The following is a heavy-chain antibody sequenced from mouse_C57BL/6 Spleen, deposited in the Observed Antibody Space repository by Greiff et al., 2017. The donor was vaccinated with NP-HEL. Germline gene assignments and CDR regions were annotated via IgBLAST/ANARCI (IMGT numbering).Heavy chain of an antibody. CDR2: IWSGGST. CDR3: ARNRYYGSSMAWFAY. J-gene: IGHJ3*01. V-gene: IGHV2-2*01. D-gene: IGHD1-1*01. CDR1: GFSLTSYG. Sequence: VMLVESGPGLVQPSQSLSITCTVSGFSLTSYGVHWVRQSPGKGLEWLGVIWSGGSTDYNAAFISRLSISKDNYKSQVFFKMNSLQADDTAIYYCARNRYYGSSMAWFAYWGQGTLVTVSA.